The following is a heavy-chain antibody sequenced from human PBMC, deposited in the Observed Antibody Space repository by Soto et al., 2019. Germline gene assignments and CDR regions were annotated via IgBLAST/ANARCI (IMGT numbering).Heavy chain of an antibody. J-gene: IGHJ4*02. CDR1: GGSVSSGSYY. CDR3: ARDGNGDYLFDY. D-gene: IGHD4-17*01. V-gene: IGHV4-61*01. CDR2: IYYSGST. Sequence: QVQLQESGPGLVKPSETLSLTCTVSGGSVSSGSYYWSWIRQPPGKGLEWIGYIYYSGSTNYNPSLKSRVTLSVDTSKNQFSLKLSSVTAADTAVYYCARDGNGDYLFDYWGQGTLVTVSS.